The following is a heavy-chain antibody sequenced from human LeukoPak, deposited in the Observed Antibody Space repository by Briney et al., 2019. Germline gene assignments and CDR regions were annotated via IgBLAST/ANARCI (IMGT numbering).Heavy chain of an antibody. J-gene: IGHJ3*02. CDR2: INTDGSSTDNT. Sequence: PGGSLRLSCAASGFTFSYYWMHWVRQAPGKGLEWVSRINTDGSSTDNTNYAGSVKGRFTVSRDNSNNAVYLQMNSLKSEDTAVYYCAGEKFDIWGQGTMVTVSA. CDR1: GFTFSYYW. D-gene: IGHD3-16*01. CDR3: AGEKFDI. V-gene: IGHV3-74*01.